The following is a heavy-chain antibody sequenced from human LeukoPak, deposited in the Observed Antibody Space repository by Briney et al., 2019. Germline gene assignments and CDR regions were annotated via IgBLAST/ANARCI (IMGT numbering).Heavy chain of an antibody. J-gene: IGHJ4*02. V-gene: IGHV4-39*01. CDR3: ARHRGYASAADY. CDR2: IYYSGIT. CDR1: GDSVSSRSYY. Sequence: PSETLSLTCTVSGDSVSSRSYYWGRIRQPPGKGLEWIGSIYYSGITYYNPSLKSRLTISFDTSENHFSLKVSSVTAADTAVYYCARHRGYASAADYWGQGTLVTVSS. D-gene: IGHD5-12*01.